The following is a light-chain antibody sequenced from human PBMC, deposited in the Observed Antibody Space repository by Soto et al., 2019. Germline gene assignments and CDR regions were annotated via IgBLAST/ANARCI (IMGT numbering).Light chain of an antibody. J-gene: IGKJ3*01. CDR3: QHYGTSHFT. CDR1: RSLSSSL. V-gene: IGKV3-20*01. CDR2: GAS. Sequence: EIVLTQSPGTLSLSPGERATLSCRASRSLSSSLLLWYQQRPGQSPRLLLYGASNRATGIPDRFSGSGSGTDFTLTISRLEPEDFAVYYCQHYGTSHFTFGPGTKVDIK.